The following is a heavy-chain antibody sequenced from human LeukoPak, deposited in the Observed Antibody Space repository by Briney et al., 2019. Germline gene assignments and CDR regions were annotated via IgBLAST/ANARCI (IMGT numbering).Heavy chain of an antibody. CDR1: GFNFRSYG. J-gene: IGHJ4*02. V-gene: IGHV3-23*01. D-gene: IGHD3-22*01. Sequence: GGSLRLSCAASGFNFRSYGMSWVRQAPGKGLEWVSAISGSGGSTYYADSVKGRFTISRDNSKNTLYLQMNSLRAEDTAVYYCAKDPYDSSGFTGYYFDYWGQGTLVTVSS. CDR2: ISGSGGST. CDR3: AKDPYDSSGFTGYYFDY.